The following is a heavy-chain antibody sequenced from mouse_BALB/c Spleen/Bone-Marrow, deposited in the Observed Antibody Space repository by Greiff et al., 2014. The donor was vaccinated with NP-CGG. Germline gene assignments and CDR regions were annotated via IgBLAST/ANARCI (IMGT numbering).Heavy chain of an antibody. D-gene: IGHD5-1-1*01. J-gene: IGHJ3*01. CDR3: SRNTQFAY. CDR2: IDPSNGNT. Sequence: VQRQQSGAELVKPGASVKLSCTASGFNIKDTYMHWVKQRPGQGLEWIGMIDPSNGNTKFNPKFQGKATITADTSSNTAYLQLSSRTSEATAVEYYSRNTQFAYWGQGTLVTVSA. CDR1: GFNIKDTY. V-gene: IGHV14-3*02.